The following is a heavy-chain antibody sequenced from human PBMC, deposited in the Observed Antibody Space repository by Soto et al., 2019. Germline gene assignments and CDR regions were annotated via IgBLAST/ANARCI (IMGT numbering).Heavy chain of an antibody. V-gene: IGHV1-2*02. J-gene: IGHJ6*02. Sequence: ASVKVSCKASGYTFTGYYIHWVRQAPGQGLEWMGWINPNSGGTNYAQKFQGRVTMTRDTSISTAYMELSRLRSDDTAVYYCARDKWGGVVTYGMDVWGQGPTVTV. D-gene: IGHD3-3*01. CDR1: GYTFTGYY. CDR3: ARDKWGGVVTYGMDV. CDR2: INPNSGGT.